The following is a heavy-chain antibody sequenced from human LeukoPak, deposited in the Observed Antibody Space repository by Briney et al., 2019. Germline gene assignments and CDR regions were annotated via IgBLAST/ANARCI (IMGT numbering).Heavy chain of an antibody. D-gene: IGHD1-26*01. CDR3: ARFPQSYRTFHY. Sequence: SETLSLTCTVSGGSISSYYWSWIRQPPGKGLEWIGYIYYSGSTNYNPSLKSRVTISVDTSKNQFSLKLSSVTAADTAVYYCARFPQSYRTFHYWGPGTLVTVSS. CDR1: GGSISSYY. J-gene: IGHJ4*02. CDR2: IYYSGST. V-gene: IGHV4-59*08.